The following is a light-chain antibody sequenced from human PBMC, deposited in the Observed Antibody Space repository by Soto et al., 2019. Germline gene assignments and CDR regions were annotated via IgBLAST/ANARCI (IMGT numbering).Light chain of an antibody. Sequence: QSVVTPPPSASGTPGQRVTISCSGSSSNIGSNYVYWYQHLPGTAPKVLIYKNSHRPSGVPDRFSGSKSDTSASLAISGLRSEDEAHYYCAVWDDSLSGVVFGGGTKMTVL. CDR1: SSNIGSNY. CDR2: KNS. V-gene: IGLV1-47*01. J-gene: IGLJ3*02. CDR3: AVWDDSLSGVV.